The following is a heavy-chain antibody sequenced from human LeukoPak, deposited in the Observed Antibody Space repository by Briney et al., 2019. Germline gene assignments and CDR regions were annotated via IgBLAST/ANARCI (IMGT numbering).Heavy chain of an antibody. Sequence: GRSLRLSCAASGFTFSSYGMHWVRQAPGKGLEWVAVIWYDGSNKYYADSVKGRFTISRDNSKNTLYLQMNSLRAEDTAVYYCARTSGPPEPFFDYWGQGTLVTVS. CDR3: ARTSGPPEPFFDY. D-gene: IGHD3-10*01. CDR2: IWYDGSNK. J-gene: IGHJ4*02. V-gene: IGHV3-33*01. CDR1: GFTFSSYG.